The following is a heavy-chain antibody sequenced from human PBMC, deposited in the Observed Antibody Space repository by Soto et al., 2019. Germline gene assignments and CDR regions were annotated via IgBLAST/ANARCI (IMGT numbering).Heavy chain of an antibody. CDR1: GGSISSGGYS. J-gene: IGHJ5*02. CDR3: ARGTHDYGDSGDWFDP. V-gene: IGHV4-30-2*01. CDR2: IYHSGST. Sequence: SETLSLTCAVSGGSISSGGYSWSWIRQPPGKGLEWIGYIYHSGSTYYNPSLKSRVTISVDRSKNQFSLKLSSVTAADTAVYYCARGTHDYGDSGDWFDPWGQGTLVTGS. D-gene: IGHD4-17*01.